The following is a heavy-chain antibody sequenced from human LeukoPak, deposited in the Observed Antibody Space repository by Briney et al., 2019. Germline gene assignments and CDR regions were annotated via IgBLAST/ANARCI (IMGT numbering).Heavy chain of an antibody. Sequence: PGGSLRLSCAASGFTFSNAWMSWVRQAPGKGLEWVGRIKSKTDGGTTDYAAPVKGRFTISRDDSKNTLYLQMNSLKTEDTAVYYCTTVFNRLLWFGELSPSNWFDPWGQGTLVTVSS. J-gene: IGHJ5*02. CDR3: TTVFNRLLWFGELSPSNWFDP. V-gene: IGHV3-15*01. CDR2: IKSKTDGGTT. CDR1: GFTFSNAW. D-gene: IGHD3-10*01.